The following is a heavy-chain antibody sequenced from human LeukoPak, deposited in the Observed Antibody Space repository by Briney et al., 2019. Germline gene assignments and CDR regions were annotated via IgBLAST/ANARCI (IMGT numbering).Heavy chain of an antibody. J-gene: IGHJ4*02. D-gene: IGHD2-15*01. Sequence: GGSLRLSCAASGSTFSSYSMNWVRQAPGKGLEWVSSISSSSYIYYADSVKGRFTISRDNAKNSLYLQMNSLRAEDTAVYYCARTRVVVVAATHFDYWGQGTLVTVSS. CDR3: ARTRVVVVAATHFDY. CDR1: GSTFSSYS. V-gene: IGHV3-21*01. CDR2: ISSSSYI.